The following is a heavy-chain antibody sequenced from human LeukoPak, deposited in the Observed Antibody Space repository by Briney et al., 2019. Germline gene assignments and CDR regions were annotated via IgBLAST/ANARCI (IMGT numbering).Heavy chain of an antibody. J-gene: IGHJ5*02. V-gene: IGHV3-74*01. CDR1: GFTFSNYW. CDR2: INPAGNYG. CDR3: VRDWAHYVSAS. D-gene: IGHD3-16*01. Sequence: PGGSLRLSCAASGFTFSNYWIHWVRQAPGKGLVWVSRINPAGNYGNYADSVKGRFTISRDNAKNTVYRQMNSLKAEDTALFYSVRDWAHYVSASWGRGPLVTVSS.